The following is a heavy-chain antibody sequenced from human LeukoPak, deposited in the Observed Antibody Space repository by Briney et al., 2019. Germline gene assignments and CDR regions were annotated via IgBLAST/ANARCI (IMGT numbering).Heavy chain of an antibody. CDR1: GFTFSSYS. D-gene: IGHD6-13*01. CDR3: AKEGAAAGAFDY. V-gene: IGHV3-21*01. J-gene: IGHJ4*02. Sequence: GGSLRLSCAASGFTFSSYSMNWVRQAPGKGLEWVSSISSSSSYIYYADSVKGRFTIPRDNSKNTLYLQMNSLRAEDTAVYYCAKEGAAAGAFDYWGQGTLVTVSS. CDR2: ISSSSSYI.